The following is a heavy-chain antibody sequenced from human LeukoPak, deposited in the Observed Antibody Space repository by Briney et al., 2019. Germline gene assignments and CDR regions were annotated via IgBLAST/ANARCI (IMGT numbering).Heavy chain of an antibody. CDR1: GGSFSGYY. V-gene: IGHV4-34*01. Sequence: PSETLSLTCAVYGGSFSGYYWSWIRQPPGKGLEWIGSIYSSGSTYYNPSLKSRVTISINTSKNQFSLKLNSVTAADTAVYYCARTLWGLTLLSSDYWGQGTLVTVSS. CDR2: IYSSGST. CDR3: ARTLWGLTLLSSDY. J-gene: IGHJ4*02. D-gene: IGHD3-16*01.